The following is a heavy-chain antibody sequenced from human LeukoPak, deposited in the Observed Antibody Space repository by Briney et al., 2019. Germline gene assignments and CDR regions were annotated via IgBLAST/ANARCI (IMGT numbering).Heavy chain of an antibody. D-gene: IGHD3-10*01. V-gene: IGHV4-59*01. J-gene: IGHJ3*02. CDR2: IYYSGST. CDR1: GGSISSYY. CDR3: ARERSGSPPGAFDI. Sequence: SSETLSLTCTVSGGSISSYYWSWIRQPPGKGLEWIGYIYYSGSTNYNPSLKSRVTISVDTSKNQFSLKLSSVTAADTAVYYCARERSGSPPGAFDIWGQGTMVTVSS.